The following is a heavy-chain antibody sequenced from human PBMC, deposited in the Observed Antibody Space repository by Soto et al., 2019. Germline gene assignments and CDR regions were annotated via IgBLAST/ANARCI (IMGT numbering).Heavy chain of an antibody. V-gene: IGHV2-5*02. D-gene: IGHD3-3*01. CDR2: IYWDDDK. J-gene: IGHJ4*02. CDR3: AHSTYYDFWSGYQYYFDF. CDR1: GFSLSTSGVG. Sequence: SGPTLVNPTQTLTLTCSFSGFSLSTSGVGVGWIRQPPGKALEWLALIYWDDDKRYSPSLKSRLTITKDTSKNQVVLTMTDIDPVDTATYYCAHSTYYDFWSGYQYYFDFWGQGTLVTVSS.